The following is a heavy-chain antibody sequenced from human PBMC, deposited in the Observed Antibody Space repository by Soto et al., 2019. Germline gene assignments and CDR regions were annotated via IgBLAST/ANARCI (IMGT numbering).Heavy chain of an antibody. D-gene: IGHD5-18*01. J-gene: IGHJ4*02. CDR2: ISGRGTES. V-gene: IGHV3-23*01. CDR3: AKDGGVYSYEL. CDR1: GFTFSNYA. Sequence: EVQLLESGGGLVQPGGSLRLSCAASGFTFSNYAMHWVRQAPGKGLEWVSSISGRGTESYYADSVKGRFTISRDNSRSTRSLQMHSLRAEDTAVYYCAKDGGVYSYELWGQGTLVTVSS.